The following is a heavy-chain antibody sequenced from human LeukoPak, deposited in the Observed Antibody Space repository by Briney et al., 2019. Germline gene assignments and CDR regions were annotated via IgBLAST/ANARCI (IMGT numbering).Heavy chain of an antibody. V-gene: IGHV3-23*01. D-gene: IGHD3-10*01. CDR3: AKGGAVSSKSITMVRGTRRYYYYMDV. Sequence: GGSLRLSCGASGFTFSSFGMSWVRQAPGKGLEWVSTISGSGDSTYYADSVKGRFTISRDNSKNTLYLQMNSLRAEDTAVYYCAKGGAVSSKSITMVRGTRRYYYYMDVWGKGTTVTIS. CDR1: GFTFSSFG. J-gene: IGHJ6*03. CDR2: ISGSGDST.